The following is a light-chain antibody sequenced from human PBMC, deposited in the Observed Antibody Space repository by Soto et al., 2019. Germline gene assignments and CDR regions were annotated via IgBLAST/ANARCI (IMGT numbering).Light chain of an antibody. CDR1: QSVSSSY. J-gene: IGKJ1*01. Sequence: EIVMTQSPVTLSVSPGETANLSCRASQSVSSSYLAWYQQKPGQAPRLLIYGASSRATGIPDRFSGSGSGTDFTLTISRLEPEDFAVYYCQQYGSSPTFGQGTKVDIK. CDR2: GAS. V-gene: IGKV3-20*01. CDR3: QQYGSSPT.